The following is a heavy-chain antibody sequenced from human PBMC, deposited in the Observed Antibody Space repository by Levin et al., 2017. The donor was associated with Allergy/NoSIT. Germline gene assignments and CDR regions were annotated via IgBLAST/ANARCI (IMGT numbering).Heavy chain of an antibody. D-gene: IGHD3-3*01. J-gene: IGHJ5*02. V-gene: IGHV4-61*01. Sequence: SETLSLTCTVSGGSVSSGSYYWSWIRQPPGKGLEWIGYIYYSGSTNYNPSLKSRVTISVDTSKNQFSLKLSSVTAADTAVYYCARAHYDFWSANTAPRWFDPWGQGTLVTVSS. CDR1: GGSVSSGSYY. CDR2: IYYSGST. CDR3: ARAHYDFWSANTAPRWFDP.